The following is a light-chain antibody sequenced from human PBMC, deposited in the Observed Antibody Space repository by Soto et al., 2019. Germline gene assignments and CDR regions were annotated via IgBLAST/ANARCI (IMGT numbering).Light chain of an antibody. Sequence: QSALTQPPSASGSPGQSVTISCTGASSDVGGYHYVSWYQQHPGKAPKLMIYEVSKRPSGVPDRFSGSKSGNTASLTVSGLQAEDEADYYCSSYGGNNNLEVVFGGGTKLTVL. V-gene: IGLV2-8*01. J-gene: IGLJ2*01. CDR2: EVS. CDR1: SSDVGGYHY. CDR3: SSYGGNNNLEVV.